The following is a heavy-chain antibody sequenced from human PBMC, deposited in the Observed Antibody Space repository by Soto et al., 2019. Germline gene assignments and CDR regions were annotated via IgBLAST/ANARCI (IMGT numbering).Heavy chain of an antibody. V-gene: IGHV1-58*01. Sequence: GASVKVSCKASGFTFTSSAVQWVRQARGQRLEWIGWIVVGSGNTNYAQKFQERVTITRDMSTSTAYMELSSLRSEDTAVYYCAASCTNPGSYYEIDFDICGQGTMATV. J-gene: IGHJ3*02. CDR2: IVVGSGNT. CDR1: GFTFTSSA. D-gene: IGHD1-26*01. CDR3: AASCTNPGSYYEIDFDI.